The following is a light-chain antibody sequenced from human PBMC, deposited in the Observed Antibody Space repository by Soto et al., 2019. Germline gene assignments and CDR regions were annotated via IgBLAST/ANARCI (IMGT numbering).Light chain of an antibody. Sequence: EIVMTQSPATLSVSPGERAPLSCRASQSISSDVAWYPQKPGQAPRLLIYGASTTATGIPARFSGSGSGTEFTLTISSLQSEDFAVYNCQQYNKWPRTFGQGTKVDIK. CDR1: QSISSD. V-gene: IGKV3-15*01. CDR2: GAS. J-gene: IGKJ2*01. CDR3: QQYNKWPRT.